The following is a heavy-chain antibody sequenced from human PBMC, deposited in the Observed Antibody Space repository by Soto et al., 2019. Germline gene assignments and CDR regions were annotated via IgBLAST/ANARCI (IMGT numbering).Heavy chain of an antibody. D-gene: IGHD2-2*01. CDR1: GYTFTSYA. V-gene: IGHV1-3*01. CDR3: ARAEYCSSTSCYQFAY. Sequence: QVQLVQSGAEVKKPGASVKVSCKASGYTFTSYAMHWVRQAPGQRLEWMGWINAGNGNTKYSQKFQGRVTITRDTSASTADMELSSLRSEDTAVYYCARAEYCSSTSCYQFAYWGQGTLVTVSS. CDR2: INAGNGNT. J-gene: IGHJ4*02.